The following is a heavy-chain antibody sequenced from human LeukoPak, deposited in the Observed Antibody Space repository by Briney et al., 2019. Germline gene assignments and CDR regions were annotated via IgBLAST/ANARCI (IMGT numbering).Heavy chain of an antibody. V-gene: IGHV3-9*01. Sequence: GGSLRLSCAASEITFEDYAMHWVRQAPGKGLEWVSGISWNSGSIAYADSVKGRFTISRDNAKSSLYLQMNSLRPEDTALYYCAKDSVGWPRSSSAFDIWGQGTRVTVSS. CDR3: AKDSVGWPRSSSAFDI. CDR1: EITFEDYA. J-gene: IGHJ3*02. D-gene: IGHD5-12*01. CDR2: ISWNSGSI.